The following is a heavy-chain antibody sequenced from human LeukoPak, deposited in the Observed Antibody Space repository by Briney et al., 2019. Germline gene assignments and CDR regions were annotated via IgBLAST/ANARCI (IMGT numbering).Heavy chain of an antibody. J-gene: IGHJ4*02. V-gene: IGHV3-53*01. Sequence: GGSLRLSCAASGFTVSNNFMSWVRQAPGRGLELVSLIYSGGTTKYADSVRGRFTISRDNSKNTLYLQMNSLRAEDTAVYYCARDQPVVTPLGYWGQGTLVTVSS. D-gene: IGHD4-23*01. CDR1: GFTVSNNF. CDR2: IYSGGTT. CDR3: ARDQPVVTPLGY.